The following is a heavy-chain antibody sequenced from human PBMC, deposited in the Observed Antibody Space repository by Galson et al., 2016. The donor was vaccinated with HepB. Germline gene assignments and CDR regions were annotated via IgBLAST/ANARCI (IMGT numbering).Heavy chain of an antibody. D-gene: IGHD3-22*01. J-gene: IGHJ4*02. V-gene: IGHV1-46*03. CDR2: VNPSGGST. Sequence: SVKVSCKASGYTFISYYVHWVRQAPGQGLEWMGIVNPSGGSTSYAQKLQGRVTMTRDTSTNTVYMELSSLRSEDTAMYYCVREMGRDSGYYDRVGAYWGQGTLVAVSS. CDR1: GYTFISYY. CDR3: VREMGRDSGYYDRVGAY.